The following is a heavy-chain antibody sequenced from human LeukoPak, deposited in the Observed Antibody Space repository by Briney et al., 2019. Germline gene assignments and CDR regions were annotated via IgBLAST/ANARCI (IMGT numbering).Heavy chain of an antibody. CDR2: INHSGST. J-gene: IGHJ5*02. D-gene: IGHD3-9*01. CDR1: GGSFSGYY. Sequence: SETLSLTCAVYGGSFSGYYWSWIRQPPGKGLEWIGEINHSGSTNYNPSLKSRVTISVDTSKSQFSLKLSSVTAADTAVYYCARDTSKALRYFDWLRWFDPWGQGTLVTVSS. V-gene: IGHV4-34*01. CDR3: ARDTSKALRYFDWLRWFDP.